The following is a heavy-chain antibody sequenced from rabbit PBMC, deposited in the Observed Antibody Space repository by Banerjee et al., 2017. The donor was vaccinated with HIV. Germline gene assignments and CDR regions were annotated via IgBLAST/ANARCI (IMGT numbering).Heavy chain of an antibody. V-gene: IGHV1S45*01. CDR1: GFSFSSSYY. J-gene: IGHJ6*01. CDR2: IYAGTSNRT. Sequence: QEQLVESGGDLVQPEGSLTLTCTASGFSFSSSYYMCWVRQAPGKGLEWIACIYAGTSNRTAYASWAKGRFTISKTSSTTVTLQMTSLTAADTATYFCARRYSGGVSGYGHFYLWGQGTLVTVS. CDR3: ARRYSGGVSGYGHFYL. D-gene: IGHD1-1*01.